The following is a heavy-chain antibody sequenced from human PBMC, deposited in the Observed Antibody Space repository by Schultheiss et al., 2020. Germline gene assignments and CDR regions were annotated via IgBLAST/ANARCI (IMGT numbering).Heavy chain of an antibody. V-gene: IGHV1-69*05. CDR2: IIPIFGTA. CDR1: GGTFSSYA. CDR3: VRRGVHYYYGLDV. D-gene: IGHD3-10*01. J-gene: IGHJ6*02. Sequence: SVKVSCKASGGTFSSYAISWVRQAPGQGLEWMGGIIPIFGTANYAQKFQGRVTMTRNTSISTVYMELSSLRSEDTAVYYCVRRGVHYYYGLDVWGQGTTVTVSS.